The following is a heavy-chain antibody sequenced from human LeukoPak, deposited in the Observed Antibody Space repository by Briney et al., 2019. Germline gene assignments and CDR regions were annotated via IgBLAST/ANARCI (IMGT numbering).Heavy chain of an antibody. V-gene: IGHV3-74*01. CDR3: AREGGIVGAFDP. J-gene: IGHJ5*02. CDR1: GFTFSSYW. Sequence: GGSLRLSCAASGFTFSSYWMHWVRQAPGKGLVWVSRINSDGSSTSYADSVKGRFTISGDNAKNTLYLQMNSLRAEDTAVYYCAREGGIVGAFDPWGQGTLVTVSS. CDR2: INSDGSST. D-gene: IGHD1-26*01.